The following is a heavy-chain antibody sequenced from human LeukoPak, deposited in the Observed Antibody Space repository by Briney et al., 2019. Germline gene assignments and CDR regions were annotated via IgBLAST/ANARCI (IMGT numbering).Heavy chain of an antibody. Sequence: GGSLRLSCAASGFNFNIYDMNWVRQAPGRGLEWVSGIGNSGGITSHAESVKGRFTISRDNSKNTLYLQMNSLRVEDTAVYYCARELGGMFDYWGQGTLVTVSS. J-gene: IGHJ4*02. V-gene: IGHV3-23*01. D-gene: IGHD1-26*01. CDR3: ARELGGMFDY. CDR2: IGNSGGIT. CDR1: GFNFNIYD.